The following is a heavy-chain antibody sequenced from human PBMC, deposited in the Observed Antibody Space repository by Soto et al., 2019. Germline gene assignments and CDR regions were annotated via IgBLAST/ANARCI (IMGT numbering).Heavy chain of an antibody. CDR1: GFTFSASW. CDR2: LNQDGSEI. D-gene: IGHD3-16*01. Sequence: EVQLVESGGGLVQPGGSLRLSCVTSGFTFSASWMNWVRQAPGKGLEWVANLNQDGSEIKYVDSVKGRFTISRDNARNSVYLQINGLRTEDTAVYYCASWVYPRNYWGQGTLVTVSS. V-gene: IGHV3-7*01. CDR3: ASWVYPRNY. J-gene: IGHJ4*02.